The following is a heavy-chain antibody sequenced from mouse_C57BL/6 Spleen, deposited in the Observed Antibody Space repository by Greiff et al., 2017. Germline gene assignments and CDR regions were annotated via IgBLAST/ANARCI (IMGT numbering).Heavy chain of an antibody. D-gene: IGHD1-1*01. CDR3: ANTYYYGSSYEDYYAMDY. J-gene: IGHJ4*01. Sequence: EVMLVESGGGLVKPGGSLKLSCAASGFTFSDYGMHWVRQAPEKGLEWVAYISSGSSTIYYADTVKGRFTISRDNAKNTLFLQMTSLRSEDTAMYYCANTYYYGSSYEDYYAMDYWGQGTSVTVSS. CDR2: ISSGSSTI. V-gene: IGHV5-17*01. CDR1: GFTFSDYG.